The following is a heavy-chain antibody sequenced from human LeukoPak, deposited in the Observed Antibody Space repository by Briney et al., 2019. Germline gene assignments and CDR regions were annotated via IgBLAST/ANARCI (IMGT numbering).Heavy chain of an antibody. CDR3: ARGRFGHGSSWYRAGGFDP. D-gene: IGHD6-13*01. V-gene: IGHV4-34*01. Sequence: SETLSLTCAVYGVSFSGYYWSWVRQPPGKGLEWIGEINHSGSTNYNPSLKSRVTISVDTSKNQFYLTLSSVTAADTAVYYCARGRFGHGSSWYRAGGFDPWGQGTLVTVSS. J-gene: IGHJ5*02. CDR2: INHSGST. CDR1: GVSFSGYY.